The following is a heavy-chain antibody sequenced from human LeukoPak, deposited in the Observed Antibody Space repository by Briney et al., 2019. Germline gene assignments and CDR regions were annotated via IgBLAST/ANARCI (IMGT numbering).Heavy chain of an antibody. CDR3: ARTYYYDSSGYYKDYYYYYGMDV. V-gene: IGHV1-69*13. CDR1: GGTFSSYA. D-gene: IGHD3-22*01. Sequence: ASVKVSCKASGGTFSSYAISWVRQAPGQGLEWMGGIIPIFGTANYAQKFQGRVTITADGSTSTAYMELSSLRSEDTAVYYCARTYYYDSSGYYKDYYYYYGMDVWGQGTTVTVSS. CDR2: IIPIFGTA. J-gene: IGHJ6*02.